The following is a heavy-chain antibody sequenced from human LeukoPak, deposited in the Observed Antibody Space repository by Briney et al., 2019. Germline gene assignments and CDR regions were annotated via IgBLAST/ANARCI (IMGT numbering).Heavy chain of an antibody. J-gene: IGHJ3*02. D-gene: IGHD5-18*01. Sequence: SETLSLTCTVSGGSIGGYYWSWIRQPPGKGLEWIGYIYYSGSTNYNPSLKSRVTISVDTSKNQFSLKLSSVTAADTAVYYCARDRGYSYGDAFDIWGQGTMVTVSS. CDR2: IYYSGST. CDR1: GGSIGGYY. CDR3: ARDRGYSYGDAFDI. V-gene: IGHV4-59*01.